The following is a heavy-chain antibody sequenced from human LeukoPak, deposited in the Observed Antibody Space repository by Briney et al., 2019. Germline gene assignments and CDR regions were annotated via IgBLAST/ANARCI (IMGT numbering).Heavy chain of an antibody. CDR2: IYYSGST. Sequence: SETLSLTCTASGGSISSYYWSWIRQPPGKGLEWIGYIYYSGSTNYNPSLKSRVTISVDTSKNQFSLKLSSVTAADTAVYYCARGVVVTSFDYWGQGTLVTVSS. D-gene: IGHD2-21*02. CDR1: GGSISSYY. J-gene: IGHJ4*02. CDR3: ARGVVVTSFDY. V-gene: IGHV4-59*01.